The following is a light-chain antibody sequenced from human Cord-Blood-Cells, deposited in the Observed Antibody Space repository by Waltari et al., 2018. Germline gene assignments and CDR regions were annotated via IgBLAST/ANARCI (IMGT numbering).Light chain of an antibody. CDR2: GAS. V-gene: IGKV3-15*01. CDR1: QSVSSN. J-gene: IGKJ2*03. CDR3: QQYNNWPYS. Sequence: EIVMTQSPATLSVSPGERATLSCRASQSVSSNLAWYQQTPGQAPRLLIYGASTRATGIPARFSGSGSRTEFTLTISSLQSEDFAFYYCQQYNNWPYSFGQGTKLEIK.